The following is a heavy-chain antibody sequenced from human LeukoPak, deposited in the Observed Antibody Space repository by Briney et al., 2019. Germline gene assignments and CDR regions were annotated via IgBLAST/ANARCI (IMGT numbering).Heavy chain of an antibody. Sequence: SETLSLTCTVSGGSISSSSYYWGWIRQPPGKGLERIGSIYYSGSTYYNPSLKGRVTISLDTSKNQFSLKLSSVTAADTAVYYCARGDLLNTIFGWKAWFDPWGQGTLVTVSS. CDR1: GGSISSSSYY. V-gene: IGHV4-39*07. J-gene: IGHJ5*02. CDR2: IYYSGST. D-gene: IGHD3-3*01. CDR3: ARGDLLNTIFGWKAWFDP.